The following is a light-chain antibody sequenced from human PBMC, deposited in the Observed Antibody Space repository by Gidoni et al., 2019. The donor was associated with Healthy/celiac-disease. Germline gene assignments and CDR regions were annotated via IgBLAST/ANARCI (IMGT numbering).Light chain of an antibody. J-gene: IGKJ4*01. CDR2: DAS. Sequence: DIQMTQSPSSLSASVGDRVTITCQASQDISNYLNWYQQKPGKAPKLLIYDASNLETGVPSRFSGSGSGTDFTFTISRLQPEDSATYYCQQYDNLPPLTFGGXTKVEIK. CDR1: QDISNY. CDR3: QQYDNLPPLT. V-gene: IGKV1-33*01.